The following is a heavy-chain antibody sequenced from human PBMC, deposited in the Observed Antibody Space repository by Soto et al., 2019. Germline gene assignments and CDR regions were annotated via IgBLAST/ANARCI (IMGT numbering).Heavy chain of an antibody. V-gene: IGHV3-7*01. CDR3: ARNFYCSGGSCYPPLGYGMDV. Sequence: GGSLRLSCAASGFTFSNYWMSWVRQAPGKGLEWVATIKQDGSEQYYADSVKGRFTISRDNSKNTLYLQMNSLRAEDTAVYYCARNFYCSGGSCYPPLGYGMDVWGQGTTVTVSS. CDR1: GFTFSNYW. D-gene: IGHD2-15*01. J-gene: IGHJ6*02. CDR2: IKQDGSEQ.